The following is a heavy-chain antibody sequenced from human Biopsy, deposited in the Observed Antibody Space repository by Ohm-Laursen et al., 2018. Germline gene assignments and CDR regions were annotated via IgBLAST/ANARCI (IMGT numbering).Heavy chain of an antibody. CDR2: IYTSGSS. V-gene: IGHV4-4*07. Sequence: GTLSLTCSVSGGSTNDYFWSWIRQPAGKGLEWIGRIYTSGSSNKNPSLMSRVTMSVDTSKKQFSLKVYSVTAADTAVYYCARDYGLELGGLEAFDIWGQGTTVTVSS. CDR1: GGSTNDYF. D-gene: IGHD1-7*01. CDR3: ARDYGLELGGLEAFDI. J-gene: IGHJ3*02.